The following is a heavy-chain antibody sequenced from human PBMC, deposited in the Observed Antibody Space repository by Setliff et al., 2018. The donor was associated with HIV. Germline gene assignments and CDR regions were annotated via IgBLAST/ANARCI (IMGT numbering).Heavy chain of an antibody. CDR1: GYTISAHG. J-gene: IGHJ4*02. D-gene: IGHD4-17*01. Sequence: ASVKVSCKASGYTISAHGVSWVRHVPGHGLEWMGWISGDTGDIKYAQMFEGRLTMTTETSTNTAYMEERSLRSYDTAVYYCARTDYGGNSGGNYFDYWGQGSLVTVSS. CDR3: ARTDYGGNSGGNYFDY. V-gene: IGHV1-18*01. CDR2: ISGDTGDI.